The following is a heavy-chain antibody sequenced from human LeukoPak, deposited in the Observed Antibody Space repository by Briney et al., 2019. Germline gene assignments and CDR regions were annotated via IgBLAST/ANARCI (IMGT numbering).Heavy chain of an antibody. CDR2: IKRNTQGATT. Sequence: GGSLRLSCAASGFTFSSYWISWVRQAPGKGLEWVGRIKRNTQGATTDYAAAVKGRFTISRDDSKNTLYLQMNSLEIEDTGVYYCTTHPGYESYWGQGTLVTVSS. CDR3: TTHPGYESY. D-gene: IGHD2-15*01. V-gene: IGHV3-15*01. CDR1: GFTFSSYW. J-gene: IGHJ4*02.